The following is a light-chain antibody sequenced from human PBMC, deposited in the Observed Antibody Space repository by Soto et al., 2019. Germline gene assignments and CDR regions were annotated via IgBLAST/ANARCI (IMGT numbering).Light chain of an antibody. J-gene: IGLJ1*01. CDR3: SSYTSRSTYV. V-gene: IGLV2-14*01. CDR2: DVS. Sequence: QSVLTQPASVSGSPGQSITISCTGTSSDGGGYNYVSWYQQHPGKAPKLMIYDVSNRPSGVSNRFSGSKSGNTASLTVSGLPAEDEADYYCSSYTSRSTYVFGTGNKVTVL. CDR1: SSDGGGYNY.